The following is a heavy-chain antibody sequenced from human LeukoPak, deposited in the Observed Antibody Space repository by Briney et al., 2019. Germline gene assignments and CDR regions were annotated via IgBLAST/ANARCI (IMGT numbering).Heavy chain of an antibody. CDR1: GGSFSGYY. D-gene: IGHD5-18*01. J-gene: IGHJ4*02. CDR3: ARTAGRYSYGRIDY. CDR2: INHSGST. Sequence: SETLSLTCAVYGGSFSGYYWSWLRQPPGKGLEWIGEINHSGSTNYNPSLKSRVTISVDTSKNQFSLKLSSVTAADTAVYYCARTAGRYSYGRIDYWGQGTLVTVSS. V-gene: IGHV4-34*01.